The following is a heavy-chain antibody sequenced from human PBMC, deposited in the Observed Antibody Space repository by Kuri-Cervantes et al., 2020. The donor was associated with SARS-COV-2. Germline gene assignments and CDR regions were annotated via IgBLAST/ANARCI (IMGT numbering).Heavy chain of an antibody. CDR3: ARDQSDSSGWYAEEDYYYYMDV. D-gene: IGHD6-19*01. CDR1: GFTFSSYW. J-gene: IGHJ6*03. Sequence: LSLTCAASGFTFSSYWMHWVRQAPGKGLVWVSRINSDGSSASYADSVKGRFTISRDNAKNTLYLQMNSLRAEDTAVYYCARDQSDSSGWYAEEDYYYYMDVWGKGTTVTVSS. CDR2: INSDGSSA. V-gene: IGHV3-74*01.